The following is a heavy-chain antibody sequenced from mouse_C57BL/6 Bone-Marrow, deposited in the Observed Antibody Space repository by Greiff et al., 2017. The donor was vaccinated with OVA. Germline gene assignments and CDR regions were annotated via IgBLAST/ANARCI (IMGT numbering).Heavy chain of an antibody. Sequence: EVQGVESGGGLVQPGESLKLSCESNEYEFPSHDMSWVRKTPEKRLELVAAINSDGGSTYYPDTMERRFIISRDNTKKTLYLQMSSLRSEDTALYYCARHGYYYGSSYDAMDYWGQGTSVTVSS. V-gene: IGHV5-2*01. CDR1: EYEFPSHD. J-gene: IGHJ4*01. D-gene: IGHD1-1*01. CDR3: ARHGYYYGSSYDAMDY. CDR2: INSDGGST.